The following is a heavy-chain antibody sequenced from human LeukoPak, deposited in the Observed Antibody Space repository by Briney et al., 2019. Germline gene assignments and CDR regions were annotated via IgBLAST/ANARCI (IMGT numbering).Heavy chain of an antibody. CDR2: ISWNSNRI. D-gene: IGHD6-19*01. J-gene: IGHJ4*02. Sequence: PGRSLRLSCSASGFTFDDYAMHWVRQAPGKGLEWVSGISWNSNRIGCADSVKGRFTISRDNAKNSLYLQMNSLRAEDTALYYCAKDSRAVAGEFDYWGQGTLVTVSS. CDR1: GFTFDDYA. CDR3: AKDSRAVAGEFDY. V-gene: IGHV3-9*01.